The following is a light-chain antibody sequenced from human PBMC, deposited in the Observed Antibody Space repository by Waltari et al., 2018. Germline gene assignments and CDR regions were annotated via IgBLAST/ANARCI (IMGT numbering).Light chain of an antibody. Sequence: QSALTQPASLSESPGQSITISCTGPSSDIGGHTYVSWYRQHPGKAPQLLIFEVTSRPSGVSNRFSGSKSGNTASLTISGLQTEDEGDYFCSSYTNSDTLIFGGGTKVTVL. CDR2: EVT. V-gene: IGLV2-14*01. J-gene: IGLJ2*01. CDR1: SSDIGGHTY. CDR3: SSYTNSDTLI.